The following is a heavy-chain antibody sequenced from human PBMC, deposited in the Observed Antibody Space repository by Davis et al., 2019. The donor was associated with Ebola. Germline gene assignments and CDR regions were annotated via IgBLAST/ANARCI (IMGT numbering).Heavy chain of an antibody. V-gene: IGHV3-73*01. D-gene: IGHD6-6*01. Sequence: PGGSLRLSCPASGLTFSGSAMHWVRQAPGKGLEWVGRIRSKANSYATAYAASVKRRFTISRDDSKNTAYLQMNSLKTEDTAVYYCTSSYASSSGDYWGQGTLVTVSS. CDR3: TSSYASSSGDY. CDR1: GLTFSGSA. CDR2: IRSKANSYAT. J-gene: IGHJ4*02.